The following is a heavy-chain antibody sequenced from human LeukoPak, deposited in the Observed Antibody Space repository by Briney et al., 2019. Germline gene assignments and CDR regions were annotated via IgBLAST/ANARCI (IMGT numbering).Heavy chain of an antibody. J-gene: IGHJ4*02. CDR2: IIGSSGST. V-gene: IGHV3-23*01. CDR1: GFSFNNYA. CDR3: AKGAYDYIEIAYFDY. Sequence: GGSLRLSCVASGFSFNNYAMNWVRPAPGKGLEWVSLIIGSSGSTSYADSVKGRFTISRDKSKNTLYLQMNSLRAEDTAVYYCAKGAYDYIEIAYFDYWGQGSLVTVSS. D-gene: IGHD5-12*01.